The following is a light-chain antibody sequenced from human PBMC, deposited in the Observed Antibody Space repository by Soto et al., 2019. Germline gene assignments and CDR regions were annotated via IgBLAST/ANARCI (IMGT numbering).Light chain of an antibody. CDR1: SVDVGGFEY. V-gene: IGLV2-14*03. Sequence: QSALTQPASVSGSPGQSIAISCTGTSVDVGGFEYVSWYQQHPGKVPKLMIYGVNNRPSGVSNRFSGSKSGNTASLTISGLQAEDEADYFCSSYTSSNTYVFGTGTKLTVL. J-gene: IGLJ1*01. CDR2: GVN. CDR3: SSYTSSNTYV.